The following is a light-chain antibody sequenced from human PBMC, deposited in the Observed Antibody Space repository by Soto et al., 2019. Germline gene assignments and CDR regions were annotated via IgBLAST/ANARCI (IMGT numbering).Light chain of an antibody. CDR3: QQYGRSPRT. Sequence: EIVLTQSPATLSLSPGERGTLSCRASQSVSSSYLAWYQQKPGQAPRLLIYDASSRATGVPDRFSGSGSGTDFTLTISRVEPEDFAVYYCQQYGRSPRTFGQGTKVDIK. CDR1: QSVSSSY. J-gene: IGKJ1*01. V-gene: IGKV3-20*01. CDR2: DAS.